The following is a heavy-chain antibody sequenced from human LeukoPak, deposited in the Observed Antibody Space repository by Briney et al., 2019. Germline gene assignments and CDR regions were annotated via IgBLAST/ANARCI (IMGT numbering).Heavy chain of an antibody. CDR1: GYTFTSYD. V-gene: IGHV1-69*05. D-gene: IGHD6-6*01. CDR3: ARGGIAARPYYFDY. Sequence: SVKVSCKASGYTFTSYDINWVRQAPGQGLEWMGGIIPIFDTANFAQKFQGRVTITTDESTSTAYMELSSLRSEDTAVYYCARGGIAARPYYFDYWGQGTLVTVSS. J-gene: IGHJ4*02. CDR2: IIPIFDTA.